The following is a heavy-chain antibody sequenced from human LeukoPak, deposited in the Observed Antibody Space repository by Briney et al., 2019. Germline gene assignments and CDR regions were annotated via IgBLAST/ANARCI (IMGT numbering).Heavy chain of an antibody. CDR1: GGSISSYY. D-gene: IGHD3-22*01. Sequence: SETLPLTCTVSGGSISSYYWSWIRQPLGKGLEWIGYIYYSGSTNYNPSLKSRVTISVDTSKNQFSLKLSSVTAADTAVYYCARDGGYYDSSGPYYYYGMDVWGQGTTVTVSS. CDR3: ARDGGYYDSSGPYYYYGMDV. CDR2: IYYSGST. V-gene: IGHV4-59*01. J-gene: IGHJ6*02.